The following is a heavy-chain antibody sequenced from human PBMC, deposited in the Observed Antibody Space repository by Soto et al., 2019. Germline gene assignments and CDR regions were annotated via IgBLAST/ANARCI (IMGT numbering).Heavy chain of an antibody. CDR3: AKERVNDYGDLNYFDY. Sequence: GGSLRLSCAASGFTFSSYAMSWVRQAPGKGLEWVSAISGSGGSTYYAESVKGRFTISRDNSKNTLYLQMNSLRAEDTAVYYCAKERVNDYGDLNYFDYWGQGSLVTVSS. J-gene: IGHJ4*02. CDR2: ISGSGGST. D-gene: IGHD4-17*01. CDR1: GFTFSSYA. V-gene: IGHV3-23*01.